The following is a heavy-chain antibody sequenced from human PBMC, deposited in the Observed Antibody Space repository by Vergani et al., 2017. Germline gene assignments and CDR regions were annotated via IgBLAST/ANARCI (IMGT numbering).Heavy chain of an antibody. D-gene: IGHD3-22*01. Sequence: QVQLQESGPGLVKPSQTLSLTCSVSGGSISSGGYYWSWIRQHPGKGLEWIGYIYYSGSTYYNPSLKSRVTISLDTSKNQLSLKLSSVTAADTAMYYCASNYDSSGYFARDGFDSWGQGTMVTVSS. CDR1: GGSISSGGYY. CDR3: ASNYDSSGYFARDGFDS. CDR2: IYYSGST. J-gene: IGHJ3*02. V-gene: IGHV4-31*03.